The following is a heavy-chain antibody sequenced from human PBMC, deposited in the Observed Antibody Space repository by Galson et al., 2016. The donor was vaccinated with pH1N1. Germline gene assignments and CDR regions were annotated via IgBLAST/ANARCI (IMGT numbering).Heavy chain of an antibody. CDR1: GFTFSRHS. V-gene: IGHV3-48*01. Sequence: SLRLSCAGSGFTFSRHSINWVRQAPGKGLEWVSYISGESYTKYYADSLKDRLSTSRDNVKNSVYLQIDSLRAEDMAVYYCARERYSGTFYDAFDIWGQGTMVSVSS. J-gene: IGHJ3*02. D-gene: IGHD1-26*01. CDR3: ARERYSGTFYDAFDI. CDR2: ISGESYTK.